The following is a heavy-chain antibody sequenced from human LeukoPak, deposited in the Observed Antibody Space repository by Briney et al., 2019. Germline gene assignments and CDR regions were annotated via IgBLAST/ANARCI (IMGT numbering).Heavy chain of an antibody. CDR1: GFTVSSNY. J-gene: IGHJ4*02. CDR2: IYSGGST. Sequence: GGSLRLSCAASGFTVSSNYMSWVRRAPGKGLEWVSVIYSGGSTYYADPVKGRFTISRDNSKNTLYLQMNSLRAEDTAVYYCAGAYYDTAGPDYWGQGTLVTVSS. D-gene: IGHD3-22*01. V-gene: IGHV3-53*01. CDR3: AGAYYDTAGPDY.